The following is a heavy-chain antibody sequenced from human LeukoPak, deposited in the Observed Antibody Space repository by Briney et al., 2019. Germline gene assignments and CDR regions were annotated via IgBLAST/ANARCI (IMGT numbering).Heavy chain of an antibody. J-gene: IGHJ4*02. Sequence: PGGSLRLSCAASGFTFSSYGMHWVRQAPGKGLEWVAFIRYDGSNKYYADSVKGRFTISRDNSKNTLYLQMNSLRAEDTAVYYCAKGPRRVVDIVVPGDYWGQGTLVTVSS. CDR3: AKGPRRVVDIVVPGDY. CDR1: GFTFSSYG. V-gene: IGHV3-30*02. D-gene: IGHD2-15*01. CDR2: IRYDGSNK.